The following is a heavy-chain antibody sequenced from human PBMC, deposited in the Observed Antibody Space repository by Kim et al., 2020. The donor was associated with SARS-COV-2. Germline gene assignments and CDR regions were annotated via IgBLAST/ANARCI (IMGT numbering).Heavy chain of an antibody. CDR2: ISSSSSYI. D-gene: IGHD3-22*01. CDR1: GFTFSSYS. J-gene: IGHJ3*02. V-gene: IGHV3-21*01. Sequence: GGSLRLSCAASGFTFSSYSMNWVRQAPGKGLEWVSSISSSSSYIYYADSVKGRFTISRDNAKNSLYLQMNSLRAEDTAVYYCARGSGYRSGYYLDAFDIWGQGTMVTVSS. CDR3: ARGSGYRSGYYLDAFDI.